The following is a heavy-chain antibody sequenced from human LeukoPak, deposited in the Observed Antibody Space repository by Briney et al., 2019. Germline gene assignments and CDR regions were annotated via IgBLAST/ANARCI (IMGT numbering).Heavy chain of an antibody. J-gene: IGHJ6*02. CDR1: GFTFSSYG. CDR3: AKSTVTDYYYYGMDV. Sequence: PGRSLRLSCAASGFTFSSYGMHWVRQAPGKGLEWVAVISYDGSNKYYADSVKGRFTISRDNSKNTLYPQMNSLRAEDTAVYYCAKSTVTDYYYYGMDVWGQGTTVTVSS. V-gene: IGHV3-30*18. D-gene: IGHD4-17*01. CDR2: ISYDGSNK.